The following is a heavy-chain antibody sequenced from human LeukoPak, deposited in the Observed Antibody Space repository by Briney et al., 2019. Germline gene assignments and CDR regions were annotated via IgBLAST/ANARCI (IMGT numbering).Heavy chain of an antibody. J-gene: IGHJ4*02. D-gene: IGHD2-8*01. CDR1: GFTFSDYE. V-gene: IGHV3-48*03. Sequence: GGSLRLSCAVSGFTFSDYEINWVRQTPGKGLGWVSYISSSGTTIYYADSVRGRFTISRDNAKNSLYLQMSSLRAEDTAVYFCARGVGNGYIDYWGQGTLVTVSS. CDR3: ARGVGNGYIDY. CDR2: ISSSGTTI.